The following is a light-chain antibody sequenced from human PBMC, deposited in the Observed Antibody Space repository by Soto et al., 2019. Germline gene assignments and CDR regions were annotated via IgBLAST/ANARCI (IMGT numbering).Light chain of an antibody. Sequence: MVMTQSPATLSVSPVERATLSCMASQNILSNLAWYQQKPGQAPRLLIYGASTRATGIPARFSGSGSGTEFTLTISSLQSEDFEIYYCQQYNNWPITFGQGTRLEIK. CDR1: QNILSN. CDR2: GAS. J-gene: IGKJ5*01. CDR3: QQYNNWPIT. V-gene: IGKV3-15*01.